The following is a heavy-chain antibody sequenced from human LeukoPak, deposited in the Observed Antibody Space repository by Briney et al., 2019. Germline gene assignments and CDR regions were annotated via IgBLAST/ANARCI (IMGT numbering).Heavy chain of an antibody. V-gene: IGHV1-2*02. Sequence: ASVKVSCKASGYTFTGYYMHWVRQAPGRGLEWMGWINPNSGGTNYAQTFQGRVTMTRDTCISTDYMELRRLRFDDTAVYYCAGPLYSNYGYFQHWGQGTLVTVSS. CDR1: GYTFTGYY. CDR3: AGPLYSNYGYFQH. CDR2: INPNSGGT. D-gene: IGHD4-11*01. J-gene: IGHJ1*01.